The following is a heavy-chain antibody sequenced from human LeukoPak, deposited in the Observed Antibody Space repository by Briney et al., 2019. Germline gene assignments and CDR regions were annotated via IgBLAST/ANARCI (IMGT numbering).Heavy chain of an antibody. V-gene: IGHV4-59*01. D-gene: IGHD1-26*01. J-gene: IGHJ4*02. CDR2: IYYSGNT. CDR1: GGSISSYY. CDR3: AKDPIVGATGGYFDY. Sequence: SGTLSLTCAVSGGSISSYYWSWIRQPPGKGLEWIGYIYYSGNTKYNPSLKSRVTISVDTSKNQFSLKLSSVTAADTAVYYCAKDPIVGATGGYFDYWGQGSLVTVSS.